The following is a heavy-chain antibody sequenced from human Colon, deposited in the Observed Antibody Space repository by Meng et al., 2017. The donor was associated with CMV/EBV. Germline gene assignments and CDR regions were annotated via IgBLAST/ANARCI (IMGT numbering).Heavy chain of an antibody. CDR3: AKDLGPDGASDGFDN. J-gene: IGHJ4*02. D-gene: IGHD5-18*01. CDR2: IRYDGSNQ. CDR1: GFTFTTFW. Sequence: EGSLRLSCAASGFTFTTFWMTWVRQAPGKGLEWVAYIRYDGSNQYYLDSVKGRFTISKDNSKNTLLLQMNNLRPEDSALYRCAKDLGPDGASDGFDNWGPGTLVTVSS. V-gene: IGHV3-30*02.